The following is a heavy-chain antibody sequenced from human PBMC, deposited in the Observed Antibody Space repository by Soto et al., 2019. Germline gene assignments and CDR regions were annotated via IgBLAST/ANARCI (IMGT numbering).Heavy chain of an antibody. V-gene: IGHV1-18*01. J-gene: IGHJ4*02. CDR3: ARRLCGDNAY. CDR1: GYSFTTSG. D-gene: IGHD4-17*01. Sequence: ASVKVSCKASGYSFTTSGITWVRQAPGQGLEWMGWISTYNGNTNYAQKLQDRVTLTTDTSTSTAYMELRSLRSDDTAVYYCARRLCGDNAYWGQGPLSPSPQ. CDR2: ISTYNGNT.